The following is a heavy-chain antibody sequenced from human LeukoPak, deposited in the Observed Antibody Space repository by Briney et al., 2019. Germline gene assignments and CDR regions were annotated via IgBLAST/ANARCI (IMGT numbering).Heavy chain of an antibody. Sequence: PGGSLRLSCAASGFTFSSYSMNWVRQAPGKGLEWVSSISSSSSYIYYADSVKGRFTISRDNAKNSLYLQMNSLRAEDTAVYYCARDPYCSSTGCFFDYWGQGTLVTVSS. CDR3: ARDPYCSSTGCFFDY. CDR1: GFTFSSYS. J-gene: IGHJ4*02. V-gene: IGHV3-21*01. D-gene: IGHD2-2*01. CDR2: ISSSSSYI.